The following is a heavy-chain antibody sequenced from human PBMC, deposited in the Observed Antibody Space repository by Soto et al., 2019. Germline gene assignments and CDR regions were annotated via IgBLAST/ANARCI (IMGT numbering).Heavy chain of an antibody. Sequence: EVQLVESGGGLVKPGGSLRLSCAASGLTFSSYSMNWVRQAPGKGLEWVSSISSSSSYIYYADSVKGRFTISRDNAKNSLYLQMNSLRAEDTAVYYCARGSGSYYQFDYWGQGTLVTVSS. V-gene: IGHV3-21*01. CDR1: GLTFSSYS. D-gene: IGHD1-26*01. CDR3: ARGSGSYYQFDY. J-gene: IGHJ4*02. CDR2: ISSSSSYI.